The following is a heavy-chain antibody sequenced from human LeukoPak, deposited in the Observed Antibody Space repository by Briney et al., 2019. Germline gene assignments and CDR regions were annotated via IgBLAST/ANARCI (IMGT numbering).Heavy chain of an antibody. Sequence: GGSLRLSCAASGFIFRDHNMNWVRQLPGKGLEWVALITADGGTTHYADSLKGRFSISRDNSRNSLFLQLYSLTTDDTASYYCTKAFSDSSEPDYWGQGALVTVSS. J-gene: IGHJ4*02. V-gene: IGHV3-43*02. D-gene: IGHD6-6*01. CDR3: TKAFSDSSEPDY. CDR2: ITADGGTT. CDR1: GFIFRDHN.